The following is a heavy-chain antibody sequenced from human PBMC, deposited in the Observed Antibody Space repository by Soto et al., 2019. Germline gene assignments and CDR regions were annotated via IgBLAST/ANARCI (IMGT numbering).Heavy chain of an antibody. Sequence: PGGSLRLSCAASGFTFSSYGMHWVRQAPGKGLEWVAVIWYDGSNKYYADSVKGRFTISRDNSKNTLYLQMNSLRAEDTAVYYCARDELVAHFDYWGQGTLVTVSS. V-gene: IGHV3-33*01. D-gene: IGHD5-12*01. CDR2: IWYDGSNK. CDR1: GFTFSSYG. CDR3: ARDELVAHFDY. J-gene: IGHJ4*02.